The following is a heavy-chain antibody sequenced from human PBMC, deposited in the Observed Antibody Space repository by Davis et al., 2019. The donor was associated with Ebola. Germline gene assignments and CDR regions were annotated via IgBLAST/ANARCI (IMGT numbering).Heavy chain of an antibody. J-gene: IGHJ2*01. CDR3: TRPRQLWDKWYFDL. CDR1: GFTFRSHW. V-gene: IGHV3-74*01. Sequence: GESLKISCAASGFTFRSHWMHWVRQAPGKGLEWVSRINSDGSGTRYADSVKGRFTISRDNAKNTLLLQMNSLRAEDTAVYYCTRPRQLWDKWYFDLWGRGTLVTVSS. D-gene: IGHD5-18*01. CDR2: INSDGSGT.